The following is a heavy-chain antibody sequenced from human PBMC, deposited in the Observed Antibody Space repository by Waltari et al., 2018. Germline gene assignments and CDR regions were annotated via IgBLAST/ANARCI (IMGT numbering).Heavy chain of an antibody. J-gene: IGHJ4*02. Sequence: QVQLQESGPGLVKPSETLSLSCTVSGDSINSYYWSWIRQPAGRGLAWIGGLCTNGETNYNPSLKSRVTMSLDTSKSQFSLRLSSVTAADTAVYYCARGRQGWGSDYWGQGTLVIVSS. V-gene: IGHV4-4*07. D-gene: IGHD3-16*01. CDR1: GDSINSYY. CDR2: LCTNGET. CDR3: ARGRQGWGSDY.